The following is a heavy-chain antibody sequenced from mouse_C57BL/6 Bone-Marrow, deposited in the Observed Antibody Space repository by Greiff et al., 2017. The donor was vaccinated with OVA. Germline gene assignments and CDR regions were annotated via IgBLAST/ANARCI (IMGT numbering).Heavy chain of an antibody. V-gene: IGHV1-9*01. J-gene: IGHJ1*03. Sequence: VKLVESGAELMKPGASVKLSCKATGYTFTGYWIEWVKQRPGHGLEWIGEILPGSGSTNYNEKFKGKATFTADTSSNTAYMQLSSLTTEDSAIYYCARRGFYYGSSYGYFDVWGTGTTVTVSS. CDR2: ILPGSGST. D-gene: IGHD1-1*01. CDR1: GYTFTGYW. CDR3: ARRGFYYGSSYGYFDV.